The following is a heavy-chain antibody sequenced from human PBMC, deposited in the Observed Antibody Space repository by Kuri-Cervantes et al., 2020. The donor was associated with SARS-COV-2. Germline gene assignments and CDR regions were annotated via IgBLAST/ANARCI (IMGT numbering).Heavy chain of an antibody. CDR3: ARQLSDTYYDFWSGYYSGGKSIVLSGKFDY. CDR1: GYTFTGYY. D-gene: IGHD3-3*01. CDR2: INPNSGGT. V-gene: IGHV1-2*02. Sequence: GGSLRLSCKASGYTFTGYYMHWVRQAPGQGLEWMGWINPNSGGTNYAQKFQGRVTMTRDTSISTAYMELSRLRSDDTAVYYCARQLSDTYYDFWSGYYSGGKSIVLSGKFDYWGQGTLVTVSS. J-gene: IGHJ4*02.